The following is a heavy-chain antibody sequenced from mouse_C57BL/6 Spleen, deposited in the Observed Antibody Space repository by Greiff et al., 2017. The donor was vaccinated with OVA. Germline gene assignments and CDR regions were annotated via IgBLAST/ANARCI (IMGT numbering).Heavy chain of an antibody. V-gene: IGHV1-26*01. D-gene: IGHD1-1*01. J-gene: IGHJ1*03. Sequence: EVQLQQSGPELVKPGASVKISCKASGYTFTDYYMNWVKQSHGKSLEWIGDINPNNGGTSYNQKFKGKATLTVDTSSSTAYIELRSLTSEDSAVYYCARSYYGSSYWYFDVWGTGTTVTVSS. CDR1: GYTFTDYY. CDR3: ARSYYGSSYWYFDV. CDR2: INPNNGGT.